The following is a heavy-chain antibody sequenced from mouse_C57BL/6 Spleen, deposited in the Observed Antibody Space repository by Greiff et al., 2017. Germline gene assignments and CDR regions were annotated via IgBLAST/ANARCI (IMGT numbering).Heavy chain of an antibody. D-gene: IGHD1-1*01. Sequence: EVLLVESGGGLVKPGGSLKLSCAASGFTFSDYGMHWVRQAPEQGLEWVAYISSGSSTIYYADTVKGRFTISRDNAKNTLFLQMTSLRSEDTAMYYCARDYYGTEDYWGQGTTLTVSS. J-gene: IGHJ2*01. CDR1: GFTFSDYG. CDR3: ARDYYGTEDY. CDR2: ISSGSSTI. V-gene: IGHV5-17*01.